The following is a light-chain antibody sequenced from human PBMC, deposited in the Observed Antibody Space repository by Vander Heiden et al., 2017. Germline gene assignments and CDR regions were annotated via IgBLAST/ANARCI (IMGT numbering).Light chain of an antibody. CDR1: NSGSKN. J-gene: IGLJ7*01. Sequence: YVLTQPPSVSVARVQTARTTCGGNNSGSKNWHWYQQKPGQAPVLVVYDDSDRPTGIPERFSGSNSGNTATLTISRVEAGDEADYYGQVGDSSTNAVFGGGSQLTVL. CDR2: DDS. V-gene: IGLV3-21*02. CDR3: QVGDSSTNAV.